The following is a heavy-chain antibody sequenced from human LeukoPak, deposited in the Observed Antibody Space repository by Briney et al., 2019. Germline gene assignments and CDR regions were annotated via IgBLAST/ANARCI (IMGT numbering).Heavy chain of an antibody. Sequence: ASVKVSCKASGYTFTSNYIHWVRQAPGQGLEWMGMIYPRDGSTSYAQKFQGRVTVTRDTSTSTVHMGLSGLRSEDTAVYYCARDQQGFDYWGQGTLVTVSS. CDR1: GYTFTSNY. V-gene: IGHV1-46*01. J-gene: IGHJ4*02. CDR3: ARDQQGFDY. CDR2: IYPRDGST. D-gene: IGHD1/OR15-1a*01.